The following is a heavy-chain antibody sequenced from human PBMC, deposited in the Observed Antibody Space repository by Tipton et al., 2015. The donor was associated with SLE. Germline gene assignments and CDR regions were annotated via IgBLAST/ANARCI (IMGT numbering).Heavy chain of an antibody. Sequence: TLSLTCTVSFGSISSHYWSWIRQPPGKGLEYIGYIYYSGSTYYNPSLKSRVTISQDTSKNQFSLKLNSVTAADTAVYYCARGSSTISPYSNFDYWGQGTLVTVSS. V-gene: IGHV4-59*11. J-gene: IGHJ4*02. CDR1: FGSISSHY. CDR3: ARGSSTISPYSNFDY. CDR2: IYYSGST. D-gene: IGHD6-13*01.